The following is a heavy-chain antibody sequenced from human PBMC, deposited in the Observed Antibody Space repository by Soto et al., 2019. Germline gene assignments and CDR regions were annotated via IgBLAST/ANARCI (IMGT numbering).Heavy chain of an antibody. V-gene: IGHV3-30*18. CDR1: GFTFSSYG. Sequence: PGGSLRLSCAASGFTFSSYGMHWVRQAPGKGLEWVAVISYDGSNKYYADSVKGRFTISRDNSKNTLYLQMNSLRAEDTAVYYCAKGTRGSPNLFDYWGQGTLVTVSS. CDR3: AKGTRGSPNLFDY. CDR2: ISYDGSNK. D-gene: IGHD1-26*01. J-gene: IGHJ4*02.